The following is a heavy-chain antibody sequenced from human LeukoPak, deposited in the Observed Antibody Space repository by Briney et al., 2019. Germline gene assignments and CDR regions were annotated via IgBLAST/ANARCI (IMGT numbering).Heavy chain of an antibody. Sequence: GGSLRLSCSASGFPFSSYAMHWVRQAPGKGLEWVAVISYDGSNKYYADSVKGRFTISRDNSKNTLYLQMNSLRAEDTAVYYCAKDPSGRRYYYDSSDDWFDPWGQGTLVTVSS. J-gene: IGHJ5*02. V-gene: IGHV3-30*04. CDR3: AKDPSGRRYYYDSSDDWFDP. D-gene: IGHD3-22*01. CDR1: GFPFSSYA. CDR2: ISYDGSNK.